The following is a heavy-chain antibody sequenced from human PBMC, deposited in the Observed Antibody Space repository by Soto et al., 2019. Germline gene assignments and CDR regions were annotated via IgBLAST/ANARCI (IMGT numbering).Heavy chain of an antibody. CDR3: AKPSCGGDCSGDHDAFDF. CDR1: GFTFRTYG. J-gene: IGHJ3*01. D-gene: IGHD2-21*02. V-gene: IGHV3-30*18. Sequence: QVQLVESGGGVVQPGRSLRLACAAAGFTFRTYGIHWVRQAPGKGLEWVAVISYSGGNKYYADSVKGRFTISRDNSRNTVYVLMDSLRAEDTAVYYCAKPSCGGDCSGDHDAFDFWGQGTMVTVSS. CDR2: ISYSGGNK.